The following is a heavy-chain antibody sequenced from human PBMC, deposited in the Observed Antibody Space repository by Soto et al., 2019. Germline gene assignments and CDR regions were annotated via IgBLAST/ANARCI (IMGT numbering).Heavy chain of an antibody. CDR1: GFTFSSYG. D-gene: IGHD2-15*01. CDR2: ISYDGSNK. Sequence: QVQLVESGGGVVQPGRSLRLSCAGSGFTFSSYGMHWVRQAPGKGLEWVAVISYDGSNKYYADSVKGRFTISRDNSKNTLYLQMNSLRAEDTAVYYCAKDLLSRYYYYGMDVWGQGTTVTVSS. V-gene: IGHV3-30*18. J-gene: IGHJ6*02. CDR3: AKDLLSRYYYYGMDV.